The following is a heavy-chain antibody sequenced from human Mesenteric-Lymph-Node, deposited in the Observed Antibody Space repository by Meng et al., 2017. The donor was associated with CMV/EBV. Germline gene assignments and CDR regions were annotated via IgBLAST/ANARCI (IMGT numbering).Heavy chain of an antibody. CDR3: ARDPTNGVFDY. Sequence: SETLSLTCTVSGGSISSSSYYWSWIRQPPGKGLEWIGYIYYSGSTYYNPSLKSRVTISVDTSKNRFSLKLSSVTAADTAVYYCARDPTNGVFDYWGQGTLVTVSS. V-gene: IGHV4-39*07. J-gene: IGHJ4*02. CDR2: IYYSGST. CDR1: GGSISSSSYY. D-gene: IGHD2-8*01.